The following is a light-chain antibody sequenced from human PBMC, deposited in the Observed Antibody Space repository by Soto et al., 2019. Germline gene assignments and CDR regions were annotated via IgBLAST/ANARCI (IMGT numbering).Light chain of an antibody. V-gene: IGKV1-5*03. CDR2: KAS. Sequence: DIQMTQSPSTLSASVGDRVTITCRASQSISSWLAWYQQKPGTAPKLLIYKASSLQSGVPSRFSGSGSGTEFTLTTSSLQPDDFAVYYCEQYNNWFSITFGQGTRLEIK. CDR3: EQYNNWFSIT. CDR1: QSISSW. J-gene: IGKJ5*01.